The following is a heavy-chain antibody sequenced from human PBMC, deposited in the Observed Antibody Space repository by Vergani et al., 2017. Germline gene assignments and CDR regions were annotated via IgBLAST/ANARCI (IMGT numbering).Heavy chain of an antibody. CDR1: GGSFSGYY. Sequence: QVQLQQWGAGLLKPSETLSLTFAVHGGSFSGYYWSWIRQPPGKGLEWIGEINHSGSTNYNPSLKSRVTISVDTSKNQFSLKLSSVTAADTAVYYCARPGAMAHGGVYWFDPWGQGTLVTVSS. J-gene: IGHJ5*02. CDR2: INHSGST. D-gene: IGHD1-26*01. CDR3: ARPGAMAHGGVYWFDP. V-gene: IGHV4-34*01.